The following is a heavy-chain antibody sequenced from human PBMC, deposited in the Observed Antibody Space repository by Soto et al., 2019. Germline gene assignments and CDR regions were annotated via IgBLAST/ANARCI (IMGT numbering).Heavy chain of an antibody. Sequence: QVQLQESGPGLVKPSQTLSLTCTVSGGPITNYWSWIRQHPGKGLEWIGYIYDSGSTYYNPSLKSRVTMSRDTSKNQLSLKLTSVTAADTAVYYCARVNFDYVTGMDVWGQGTTVTVSS. J-gene: IGHJ6*02. V-gene: IGHV4-31*03. CDR3: ARVNFDYVTGMDV. CDR2: IYDSGST. D-gene: IGHD4-17*01. CDR1: GGPITNY.